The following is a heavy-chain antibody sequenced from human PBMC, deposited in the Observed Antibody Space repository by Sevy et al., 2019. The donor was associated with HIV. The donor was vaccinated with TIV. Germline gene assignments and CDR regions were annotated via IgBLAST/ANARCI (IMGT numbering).Heavy chain of an antibody. CDR2: ISPNGGST. J-gene: IGHJ4*02. CDR1: GLSFNTYV. V-gene: IGHV3-23*01. D-gene: IGHD2-21*01. CDR3: AKESLDGYY. Sequence: GGSLRLSCAASGLSFNTYVMSWVRQAPGTGLQWVSTISPNGGSTYYADSVKGRFTISRDNSRNTVFLQVNSLRAEDTAVYYCAKESLDGYYWGQGTLVTVSS.